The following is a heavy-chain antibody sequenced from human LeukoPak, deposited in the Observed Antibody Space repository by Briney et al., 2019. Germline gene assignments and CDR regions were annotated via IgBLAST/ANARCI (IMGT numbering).Heavy chain of an antibody. CDR1: GGSFSPYY. CDR2: VFYTGST. D-gene: IGHD1-26*01. J-gene: IGHJ4*02. V-gene: IGHV4-59*01. Sequence: SETLSLTCAVYGGSFSPYYWSWIRQPPGGGLEWIGYVFYTGSTNYNPSLKSRVTISVDTSRNQFSLKLTSVTAADTAVYYCARTRSGYSTLGYWGQGTLVTVSS. CDR3: ARTRSGYSTLGY.